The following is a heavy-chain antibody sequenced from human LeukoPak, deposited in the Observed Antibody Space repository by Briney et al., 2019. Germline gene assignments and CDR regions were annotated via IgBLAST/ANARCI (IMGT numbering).Heavy chain of an antibody. CDR1: GYTFTGYY. CDR3: ASPVDTAMVDAFDI. D-gene: IGHD5-18*01. J-gene: IGHJ3*02. CDR2: INPNSGGT. Sequence: GASVKVSCKASGYTFTGYYMHWVRQAPGQGLEWMGWINPNSGGTNYAQKFQGRVTMTRDTSIRTAYMELSRVRSDDTAVYYCASPVDTAMVDAFDIWGQGTMVTVSS. V-gene: IGHV1-2*02.